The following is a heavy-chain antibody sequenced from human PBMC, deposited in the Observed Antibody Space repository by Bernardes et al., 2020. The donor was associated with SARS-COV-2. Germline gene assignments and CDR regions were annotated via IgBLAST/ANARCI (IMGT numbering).Heavy chain of an antibody. CDR2: IYWRGST. CDR1: GDSISSSDFY. V-gene: IGHV4-39*01. Sequence: SETLSLTCSLSGDSISSSDFYWGWLRQPPGKGLECIGNIYWRGSTYYNPSLKSRVTMSVDTSKHNFSLRLTSVTAADTAVYYCASLTVVSPRFDNWGQGTLVTVSP. J-gene: IGHJ4*02. D-gene: IGHD2-21*01. CDR3: ASLTVVSPRFDN.